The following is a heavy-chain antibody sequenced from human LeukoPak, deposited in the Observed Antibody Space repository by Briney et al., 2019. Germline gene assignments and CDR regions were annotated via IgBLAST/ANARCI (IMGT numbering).Heavy chain of an antibody. Sequence: SETLSLTCTVSGGSISSYYWSWIRQPPGKGLEWIGYIYYSGSTNYNPSLKSRVTISVDTSKNQFSLKLSSVTAADTAVYYCARIDDTAMVYYFDYWGQGTLVTVSS. CDR2: IYYSGST. V-gene: IGHV4-59*08. J-gene: IGHJ4*02. CDR1: GGSISSYY. CDR3: ARIDDTAMVYYFDY. D-gene: IGHD5-18*01.